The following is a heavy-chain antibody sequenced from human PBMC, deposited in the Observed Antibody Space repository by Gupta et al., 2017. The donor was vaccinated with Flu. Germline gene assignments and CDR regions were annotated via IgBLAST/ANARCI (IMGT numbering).Heavy chain of an antibody. CDR2: IIPYLGTP. J-gene: IGHJ4*02. CDR1: GDSFSAFA. Sequence: QVQSVQSGAEIKKPGSSLKVSCKASGDSFSAFAATWVRPAPGRGLEWVGSIIPYLGTPNYAQEFRDRVTITADASTNTAFLEMRGLTPDDTAVYCCARVDDPYAVSGAFPSWGQGTLVTVSS. CDR3: ARVDDPYAVSGAFPS. V-gene: IGHV1-69*01. D-gene: IGHD3-10*02.